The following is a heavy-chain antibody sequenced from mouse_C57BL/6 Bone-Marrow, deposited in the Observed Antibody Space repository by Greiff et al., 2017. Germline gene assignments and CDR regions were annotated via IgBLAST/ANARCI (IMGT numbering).Heavy chain of an antibody. Sequence: VHVKQSGAELVRPGASVKLSCTASGFNIKDYYMHWVKQRPEQGLEWIGRIDPEDGDNEYAPKFQGKATMTADTSSNTAYLQLSSLTSEDTAVYYCTIGGPYGYDLDYWGQGTTLTVSS. CDR2: IDPEDGDN. D-gene: IGHD2-2*01. CDR3: TIGGPYGYDLDY. J-gene: IGHJ2*01. V-gene: IGHV14-1*01. CDR1: GFNIKDYY.